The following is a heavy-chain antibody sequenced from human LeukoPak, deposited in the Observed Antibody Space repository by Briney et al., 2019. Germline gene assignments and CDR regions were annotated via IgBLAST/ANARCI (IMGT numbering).Heavy chain of an antibody. D-gene: IGHD5-12*01. CDR3: TRRYSGLWVYAFDI. J-gene: IGHJ3*02. CDR2: TANKGNSYTT. Sequence: GGSLRLSCVASGSGFSDQYMDWVRQAPGKGLEWVGRTANKGNSYTTEYAASVKGRFIISRDDSRNSLYLQMNSLKIEDTAVYHCTRRYSGLWVYAFDIWGQGTMVTVSS. CDR1: GSGFSDQY. V-gene: IGHV3-72*01.